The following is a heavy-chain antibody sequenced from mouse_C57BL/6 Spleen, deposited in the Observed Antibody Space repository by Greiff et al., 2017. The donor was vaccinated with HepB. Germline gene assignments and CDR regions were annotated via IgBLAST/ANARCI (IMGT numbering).Heavy chain of an antibody. CDR3: ARGFYYGYLFDY. D-gene: IGHD2-2*01. V-gene: IGHV5-16*01. J-gene: IGHJ2*01. CDR2: INYDGSST. Sequence: EVKLMESEGGLVQPGSSMKLSCTASGFTFSDYYMAWVRQVPEKGLEWVANINYDGSSTYYLDSLKSRFIISRDNAKNILYLQMSSLKSEDTATYYCARGFYYGYLFDYWGQGTTLTVSS. CDR1: GFTFSDYY.